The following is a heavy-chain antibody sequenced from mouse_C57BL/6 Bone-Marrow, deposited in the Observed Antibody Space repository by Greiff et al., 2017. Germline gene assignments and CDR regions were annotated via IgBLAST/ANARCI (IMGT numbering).Heavy chain of an antibody. Sequence: QVQLQQSGAELVRPGTSVKMSCKASGYTFTNYWIGWAKQRPGHGLEWIGDIYPGGGYTNYNEKFKGKATLTADKSSSTAYMQFSSLTSEDSAIXYCASSGYDGYYCFDYWGQGTTLTVSS. CDR3: ASSGYDGYYCFDY. D-gene: IGHD2-3*01. V-gene: IGHV1-63*01. J-gene: IGHJ2*01. CDR2: IYPGGGYT. CDR1: GYTFTNYW.